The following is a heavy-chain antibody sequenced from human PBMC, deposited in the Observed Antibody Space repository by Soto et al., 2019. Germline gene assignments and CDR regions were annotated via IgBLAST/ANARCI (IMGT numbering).Heavy chain of an antibody. D-gene: IGHD1-1*01. CDR1: GLTVSNAW. J-gene: IGHJ4*02. CDR3: TTNHTKN. V-gene: IGHV3-15*01. Sequence: GGSLELGCAACGLTVSNAWMSWVRQPPGKGLEWVGRIKSKTDGGTTDYAAPVKGRFTISRDDSKNTLYLQMNSLKTEDPAVYYCTTNHTKNWGQGTLVTVSS. CDR2: IKSKTDGGTT.